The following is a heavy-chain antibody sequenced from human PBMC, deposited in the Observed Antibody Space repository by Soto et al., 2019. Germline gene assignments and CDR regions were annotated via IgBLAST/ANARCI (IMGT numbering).Heavy chain of an antibody. J-gene: IGHJ4*02. CDR2: IYYSGTT. CDR1: GGSISSSSYY. CDR3: AGSPPTDEPFDY. Sequence: QLQLQESGPGLVKPSETLSLTCTVSGGSISSSSYYWGWIRQPPGKGLEWIGSIYYSGTTYYNPSLKSRATISVDTSKNQHYLNLSSVTAADTAVYYCAGSPPTDEPFDYWGQGTLVTVSS. V-gene: IGHV4-39*01.